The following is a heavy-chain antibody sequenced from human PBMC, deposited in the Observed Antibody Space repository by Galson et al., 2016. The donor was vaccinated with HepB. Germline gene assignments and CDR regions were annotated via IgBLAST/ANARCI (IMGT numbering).Heavy chain of an antibody. V-gene: IGHV3-53*01. CDR2: IYSGDYT. CDR1: DFSVSNNY. CDR3: ARDLVVTRNYYYYHYMDV. J-gene: IGHJ6*03. D-gene: IGHD3-22*01. Sequence: SLRLSCAPSDFSVSNNYMNWVRQAPGKGLEWVSVIYSGDYTYYADSVEGRFTISRDTSKNTLYLQMNRLRAEDTAVYYCARDLVVTRNYYYYHYMDVWGQGTLVTVSS.